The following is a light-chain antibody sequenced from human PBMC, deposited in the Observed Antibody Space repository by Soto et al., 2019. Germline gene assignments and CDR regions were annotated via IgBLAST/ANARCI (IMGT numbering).Light chain of an antibody. Sequence: EILLARAPTTRSLSPGESTILSCRASQSVSTFLAWFQQKPGQPPRLLIYNASNRTTGIPARFSGSGSGTDFTLTISSLEPEDFAVYYCQQRGDWPPITFGQRTLLAVK. CDR1: QSVSTF. J-gene: IGKJ5*01. CDR3: QQRGDWPPIT. V-gene: IGKV3-11*01. CDR2: NAS.